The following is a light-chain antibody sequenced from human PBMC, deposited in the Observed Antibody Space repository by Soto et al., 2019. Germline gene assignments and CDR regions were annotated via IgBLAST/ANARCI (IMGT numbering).Light chain of an antibody. J-gene: IGKJ4*01. V-gene: IGKV3-20*01. Sequence: MVLTQSPGTLSLSPGERATLSCRASQSVGRRYLAWYQQKPGQAPMLLIYDTSERASDIPDRFSGSGSGTDFTLTISRLVPEDFAVYYCQYQGTCGGGTKVEIK. CDR1: QSVGRRY. CDR3: QYQGT. CDR2: DTS.